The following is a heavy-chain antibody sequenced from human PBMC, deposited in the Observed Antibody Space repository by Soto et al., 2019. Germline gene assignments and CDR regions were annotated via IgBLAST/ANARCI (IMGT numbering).Heavy chain of an antibody. V-gene: IGHV1-46*01. CDR2: INPSGGSA. J-gene: IGHJ6*02. D-gene: IGHD6-13*01. Sequence: ASVKVSCKASGYTFTSNYMHWVRQAPGQGLEWMGMINPSGGSATYAQKFQGRVTMTRDTSTSTVHMELSSLRSDDTAVYYCARVHLPGYRRSGDYGMDVWGQGTTVIASS. CDR1: GYTFTSNY. CDR3: ARVHLPGYRRSGDYGMDV.